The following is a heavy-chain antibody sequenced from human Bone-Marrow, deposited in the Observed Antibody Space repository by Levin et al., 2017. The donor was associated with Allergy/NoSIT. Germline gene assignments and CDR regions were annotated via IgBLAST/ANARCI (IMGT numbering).Heavy chain of an antibody. D-gene: IGHD3-3*01. CDR1: GLTFNVYA. J-gene: IGHJ4*02. Sequence: PGGSLRLSCVASGLTFNVYAMHWVRQAPGKGLEWVAVIWHDGNIEYYGDSVKGRFTISRDNSKNTLFLEMNSLRADDTAVYYCATGRYYDFWSGHYVPDQFDYWGQGSQVTVSS. CDR3: ATGRYYDFWSGHYVPDQFDY. CDR2: IWHDGNIE. V-gene: IGHV3-30*02.